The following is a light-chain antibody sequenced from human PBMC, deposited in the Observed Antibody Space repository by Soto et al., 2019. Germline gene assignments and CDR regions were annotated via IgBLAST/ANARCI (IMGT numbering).Light chain of an antibody. CDR1: QSVSSSY. Sequence: EIVLTQSPGTLSLSTGERATLSCRVSQSVSSSYLAWYQQKPGQAPSLLIYGASSRATGIPDRFSGSGSGTDFTLTISRLEPEDSAIYYCQQYDSSTYTFGQGTKLEIK. J-gene: IGKJ2*01. V-gene: IGKV3-20*01. CDR3: QQYDSSTYT. CDR2: GAS.